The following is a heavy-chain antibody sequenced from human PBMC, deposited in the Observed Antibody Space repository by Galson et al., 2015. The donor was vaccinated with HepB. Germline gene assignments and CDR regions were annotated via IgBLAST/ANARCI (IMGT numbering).Heavy chain of an antibody. CDR3: SRVSFGTVTTPYIAFDV. CDR1: GFSFSSYD. V-gene: IGHV3-30*03. J-gene: IGHJ3*01. Sequence: SLRLSCAASGFSFSSYDMHWVRQAPGKGLEWVASISYDGNNKYYADSVKGRFLVSRVNYQNTMFLHINNLRAEDTSLYYCSRVSFGTVTTPYIAFDVWGQGTLVTVSS. CDR2: ISYDGNNK. D-gene: IGHD4-17*01.